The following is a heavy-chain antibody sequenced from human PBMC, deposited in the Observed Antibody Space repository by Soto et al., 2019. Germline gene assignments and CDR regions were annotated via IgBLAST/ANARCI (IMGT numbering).Heavy chain of an antibody. Sequence: QITLKESGPTLVKPTQTLTLTCTFSGFSLSARGVGVGWIRQPPGKALEWLALIYWNDDKRYSPSLQSRPTITKDASKNQVVFSMTNVDPADTATYYCAHSPWGAAPDYWGQGTLVTVSS. CDR2: IYWNDDK. D-gene: IGHD3-16*01. V-gene: IGHV2-5*01. J-gene: IGHJ4*02. CDR3: AHSPWGAAPDY. CDR1: GFSLSARGVG.